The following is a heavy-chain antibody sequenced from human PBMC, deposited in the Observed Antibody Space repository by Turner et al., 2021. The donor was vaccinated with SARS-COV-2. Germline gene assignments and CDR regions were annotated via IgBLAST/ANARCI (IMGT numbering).Heavy chain of an antibody. V-gene: IGHV1-8*02. CDR2: MNPTSGNT. CDR1: GYTFTNYD. CDR3: ARLHGHCTSTSCYWDYYFGMDV. Sequence: QVQLVQSGAEVKKPGASVKVSCKASGYTFTNYDINWVRQATGQGLEWMGWMNPTSGNTGYAQKFPGRVTMTRDTSISTAYMELSSLRSEDTAVYYCARLHGHCTSTSCYWDYYFGMDVWGQGTTVTVSS. J-gene: IGHJ6*02. D-gene: IGHD2-2*01.